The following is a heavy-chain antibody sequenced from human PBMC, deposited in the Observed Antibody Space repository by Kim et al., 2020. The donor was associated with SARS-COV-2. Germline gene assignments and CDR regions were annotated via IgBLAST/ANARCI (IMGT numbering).Heavy chain of an antibody. D-gene: IGHD3-3*01. CDR3: AGETYYDFWSGPKGMDV. CDR1: GFTFSSYG. CDR2: IWYDGSNK. J-gene: IGHJ6*02. Sequence: GGSLRLSCAASGFTFSSYGMHWVRQAPGKGLEWVAVIWYDGSNKYYADSVKGRFTISRDNSKNTLYLQMNSLRAEDTAVYYCAGETYYDFWSGPKGMDVWGQGTTVTVSS. V-gene: IGHV3-33*01.